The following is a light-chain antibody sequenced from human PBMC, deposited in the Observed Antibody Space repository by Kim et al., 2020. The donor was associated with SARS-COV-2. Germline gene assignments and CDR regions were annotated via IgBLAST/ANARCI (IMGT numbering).Light chain of an antibody. CDR2: GAS. CDR1: QSVSTN. Sequence: EIVMTQSPATLSVSPGERGTLSCRASQSVSTNLAWYQQKPGQAPRLLIYGASTRATGIPGRFSGSGSGTGFTLSISSLQSEDFAVYYCQQYNNWPLTFGGGTKVDIK. CDR3: QQYNNWPLT. J-gene: IGKJ4*01. V-gene: IGKV3-15*01.